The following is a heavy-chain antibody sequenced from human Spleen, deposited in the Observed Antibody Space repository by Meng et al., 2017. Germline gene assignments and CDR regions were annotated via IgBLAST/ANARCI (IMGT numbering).Heavy chain of an antibody. J-gene: IGHJ2*01. V-gene: IGHV4-34*01. D-gene: IGHD7-27*01. Sequence: QWAAGLFKPSASLSLTCAVYGASFSGYDWSWIRLSPGKGLGWIGDINHSGSANYNPSLKSRLSISVDTSKNQISLKLTSVTAADTAVYYCTREANGDRWYFDLWGRGTLVTVSS. CDR2: INHSGSA. CDR3: TREANGDRWYFDL. CDR1: GASFSGYD.